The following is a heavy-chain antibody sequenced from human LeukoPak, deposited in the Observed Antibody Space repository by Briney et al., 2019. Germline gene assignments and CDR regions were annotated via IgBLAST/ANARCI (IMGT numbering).Heavy chain of an antibody. V-gene: IGHV4-39*01. CDR2: IYYSGNT. J-gene: IGHJ4*02. Sequence: SETLSLTCTVSGGSVSSSSYYWGWIRQPPGKGLEWIGTIYYSGNTYYNASLKSQVSISIDTSKNQFSLRLTSVTAADTAVYYCARQTGSGLFILPGGQGTLVTVSS. D-gene: IGHD3/OR15-3a*01. CDR3: ARQTGSGLFILP. CDR1: GGSVSSSSYY.